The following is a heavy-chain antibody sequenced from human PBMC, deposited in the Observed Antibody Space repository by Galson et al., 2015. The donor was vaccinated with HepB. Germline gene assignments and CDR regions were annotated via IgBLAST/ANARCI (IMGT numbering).Heavy chain of an antibody. V-gene: IGHV2-5*02. J-gene: IGHJ6*02. D-gene: IGHD3-9*01. CDR3: AHLNFDTTPLVYYGMDV. CDR1: GFSLDTSGVA. Sequence: PALVKPTQTLTLTCTFSGFSLDTSGVAVGWIRQPPGKGLEWLALIYWDDNKRYSPSLKSRLTITKATSKNQVVLTMTNMDPVDTATYYCAHLNFDTTPLVYYGMDVWGQGTTVTVSS. CDR2: IYWDDNK.